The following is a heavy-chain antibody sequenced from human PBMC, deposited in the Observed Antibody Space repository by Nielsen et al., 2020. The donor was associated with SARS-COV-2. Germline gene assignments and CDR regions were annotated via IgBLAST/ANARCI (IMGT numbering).Heavy chain of an antibody. CDR1: GFTFSSYG. CDR3: AKPLPTATVTTDYFDY. Sequence: GGSLRLSCEASGFTFSSYGLHWVRRAPGKGLEWVAAIWYDGSRKYYADSVKGRFTISRDNSNNTVYLQINGLTGDDTAMYYCAKPLPTATVTTDYFDYWGQGTLVTVSS. D-gene: IGHD4-11*01. CDR2: IWYDGSRK. V-gene: IGHV3-33*06. J-gene: IGHJ4*02.